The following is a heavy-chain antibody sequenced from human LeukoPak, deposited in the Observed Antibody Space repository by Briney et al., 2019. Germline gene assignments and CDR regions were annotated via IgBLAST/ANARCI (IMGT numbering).Heavy chain of an antibody. Sequence: GGSLRLSCAASGFTFSSYWMSWVRQAPGKGLEWVAIIKQDGSEKYYLDSVKGRFTISRDNAKNSLYLQMNSLRAEDTAVYYCARDAAAMARRIDYWGQGTLVTVSS. J-gene: IGHJ4*02. CDR1: GFTFSSYW. V-gene: IGHV3-7*01. D-gene: IGHD2-2*01. CDR2: IKQDGSEK. CDR3: ARDAAAMARRIDY.